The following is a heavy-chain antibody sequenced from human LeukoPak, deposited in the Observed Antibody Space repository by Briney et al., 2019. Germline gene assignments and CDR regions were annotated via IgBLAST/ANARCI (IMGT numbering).Heavy chain of an antibody. D-gene: IGHD6-19*01. J-gene: IGHJ4*02. Sequence: ASVKVSCKASGYTFTGYYMHWVRQAPGKGLEWMGGFDPEDGETIYAQKFQGRVTMTEDTSTDTAYMELSSLRSEDTAVYYCATASSGKQWLAIFDYWGQGTLVTVSS. CDR1: GYTFTGYY. CDR3: ATASSGKQWLAIFDY. V-gene: IGHV1-24*01. CDR2: FDPEDGET.